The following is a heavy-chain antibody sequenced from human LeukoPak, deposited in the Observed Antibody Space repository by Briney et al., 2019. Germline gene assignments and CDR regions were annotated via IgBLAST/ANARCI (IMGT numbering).Heavy chain of an antibody. V-gene: IGHV4-39*07. Sequence: SETLSLTCTVSGGSISSSSYYWGWIRQPPGKGLEWIGSIYYSGSTYYNPSLKSRVTISVDTSKNQFSLMLTSVTAADTAVYYCARGVVITGLDYWGQGTLVTVSS. CDR2: IYYSGST. D-gene: IGHD3-3*01. CDR1: GGSISSSSYY. CDR3: ARGVVITGLDY. J-gene: IGHJ4*02.